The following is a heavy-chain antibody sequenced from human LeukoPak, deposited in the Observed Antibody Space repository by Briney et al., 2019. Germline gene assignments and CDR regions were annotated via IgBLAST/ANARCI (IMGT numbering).Heavy chain of an antibody. V-gene: IGHV3-74*01. CDR2: INRVGISS. J-gene: IGHJ4*02. Sequence: GGSLRPSCAASGFTFSNFWMHWVRHAPGKGLVWVSRINPYGTSQPPGQGLVLVSRINRVGISSTFADSVKGRFTISRDNAKNPLYLQMNSLRAEDTAVYYCARAYYDSSGYSNNPPYFDYWGQGTLVTVSS. CDR3: ARAYYDSSGYSNNPPYFDY. CDR1: GFTFSNFW. D-gene: IGHD3-22*01.